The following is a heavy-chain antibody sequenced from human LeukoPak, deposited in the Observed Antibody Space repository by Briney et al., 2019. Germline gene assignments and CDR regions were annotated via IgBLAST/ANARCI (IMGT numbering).Heavy chain of an antibody. D-gene: IGHD4-11*01. CDR3: AKGGSSYSEMDY. Sequence: GGSLTLSCAASGFTFSSYAMSWVRQAPGKGLEGVSGLSASGGLTYYSDSVKGRFTISRDNSKNTLYLQMNSLRADDTAVYYCAKGGSSYSEMDYWGQGTLVTVSS. J-gene: IGHJ4*02. CDR2: LSASGGLT. V-gene: IGHV3-23*01. CDR1: GFTFSSYA.